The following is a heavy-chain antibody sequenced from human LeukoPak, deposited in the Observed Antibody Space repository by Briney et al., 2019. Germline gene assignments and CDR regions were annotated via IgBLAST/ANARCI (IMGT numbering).Heavy chain of an antibody. CDR1: GGSISSGSYY. V-gene: IGHV4-61*02. J-gene: IGHJ4*02. CDR2: IYTSGST. D-gene: IGHD3-16*01. Sequence: PSQTLSLTCTVSGGSISSGSYYWSWIRQPAGKGLEWIGRIYTSGSTNYNPSLKSRDTISVDTSKNQFSLKLSSVTAADTAVYYCVWVSYPRNYFDYWGQGTLVTVSS. CDR3: VWVSYPRNYFDY.